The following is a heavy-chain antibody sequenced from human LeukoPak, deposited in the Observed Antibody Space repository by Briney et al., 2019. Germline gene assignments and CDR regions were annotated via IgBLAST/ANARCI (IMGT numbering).Heavy chain of an antibody. CDR3: ARDDRTYYYDSSGLFDY. CDR1: GFTFSSYW. CDR2: IKQDGSEK. V-gene: IGHV3-7*04. D-gene: IGHD3-22*01. J-gene: IGHJ4*02. Sequence: GRSLRLSCAASGFTFSSYWMSWVRQAPGKGLEWVANIKQDGSEKYYVDSVKGRFTISRDNAKNSLYLQMNSLRAEDTAVYYCARDDRTYYYDSSGLFDYWGQGTLVTVSS.